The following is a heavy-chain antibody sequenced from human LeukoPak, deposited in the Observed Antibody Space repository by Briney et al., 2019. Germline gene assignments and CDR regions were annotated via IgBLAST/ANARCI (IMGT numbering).Heavy chain of an antibody. CDR3: VRGGWADY. CDR1: GFTFSSYW. Sequence: GESLRLSCEASGFTFSSYWMHWARQGPGKGLVWVSRINNDGSSTSYADSVKGRFTISRDNAKNTLYLQMNSLRAEDTGVYYCVRGGWADYWGQGTLLTVSS. J-gene: IGHJ4*02. CDR2: INNDGSST. D-gene: IGHD1-26*01. V-gene: IGHV3-74*01.